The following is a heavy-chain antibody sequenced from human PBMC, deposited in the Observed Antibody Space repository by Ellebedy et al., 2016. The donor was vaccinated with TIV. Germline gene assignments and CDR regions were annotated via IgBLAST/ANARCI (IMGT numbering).Heavy chain of an antibody. CDR3: ARGGSSGSNWFDP. J-gene: IGHJ5*02. CDR1: GGTFSSYA. Sequence: SVKVSCXASGGTFSSYAISWVRQAPGQGLEWMGGIIPIFGTANYAQKFQGRVTITADKSTSTAYMELSSLRSEDTAVYYCARGGSSGSNWFDPWGQGTLVTVSS. D-gene: IGHD6-19*01. CDR2: IIPIFGTA. V-gene: IGHV1-69*06.